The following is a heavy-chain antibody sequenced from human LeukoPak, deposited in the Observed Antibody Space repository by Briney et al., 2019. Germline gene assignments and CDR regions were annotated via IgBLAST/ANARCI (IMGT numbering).Heavy chain of an antibody. J-gene: IGHJ4*02. D-gene: IGHD3-10*01. CDR3: AKDGALYYYGSGSYGLFDF. CDR2: ISAYGGST. Sequence: GGSLRLSCAASGFTFSSYAMSWVRQAPGKGLEWVSAISAYGGSTYYADSVKGRFTISRDNSKNTLYLQMNSLRAEDTAVYYCAKDGALYYYGSGSYGLFDFWGQGTLVTVSS. V-gene: IGHV3-23*01. CDR1: GFTFSSYA.